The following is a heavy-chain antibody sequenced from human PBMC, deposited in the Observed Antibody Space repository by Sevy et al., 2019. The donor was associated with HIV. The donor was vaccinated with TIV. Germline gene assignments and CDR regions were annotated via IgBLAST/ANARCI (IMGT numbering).Heavy chain of an antibody. CDR2: INPNSGGT. CDR1: GYTFTGYY. D-gene: IGHD6-19*01. CDR3: ARFTRTSGWYFYY. Sequence: ASVKVSCKASGYTFTGYYMHWVRQAPGQGLEWMGWINPNSGGTNYAQKFQGRVTMTRDTSISTAYMELSRLRSDDTAVYYCARFTRTSGWYFYYWGHGTLVTVSS. J-gene: IGHJ4*01. V-gene: IGHV1-2*02.